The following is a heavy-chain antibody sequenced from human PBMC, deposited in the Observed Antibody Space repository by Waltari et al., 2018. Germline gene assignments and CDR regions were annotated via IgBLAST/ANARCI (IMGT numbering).Heavy chain of an antibody. CDR3: ARDHYYDSSGYYYLSFDY. V-gene: IGHV1-69*01. J-gene: IGHJ4*02. D-gene: IGHD3-22*01. Sequence: QVQLVQSGAEVKKPGSSVKVSCKASGGTFSSYAISWVRQAPGHGLEWMGGIIPIFGTANYAQKFQGRVTITADESTSTAYMELSSLRSDDTAVYYCARDHYYDSSGYYYLSFDYWGQGTLVTVSS. CDR1: GGTFSSYA. CDR2: IIPIFGTA.